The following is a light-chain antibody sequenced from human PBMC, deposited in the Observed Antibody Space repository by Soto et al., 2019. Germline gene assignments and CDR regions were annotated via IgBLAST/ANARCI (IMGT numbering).Light chain of an antibody. CDR3: QSYDSSLSGSYV. CDR2: SNN. CDR1: SSNIGAGYD. J-gene: IGLJ1*01. Sequence: QSVLTQPPSVSGAPGQRVTISCTGSSSNIGAGYDVHWYQRLPGTAPKVIIYSNNNRPSGVPDRFSGSKSGTSASLAITALQAEDEADYSCQSYDSSLSGSYVFGTGTKLTVL. V-gene: IGLV1-40*01.